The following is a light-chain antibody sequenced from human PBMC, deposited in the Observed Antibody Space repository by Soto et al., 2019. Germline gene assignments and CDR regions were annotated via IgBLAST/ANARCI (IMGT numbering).Light chain of an antibody. CDR2: EAS. Sequence: DIQMTQSPSTLSTSVGDRVTITCRASQSIGIYLAWYQQKPGKAPKLLIYEASNLESGVPSRFGGSGSGTEFTLTISSLQPDDFATYYCQQSNNYPWTFGQGTKVEIK. V-gene: IGKV1-5*03. J-gene: IGKJ1*01. CDR3: QQSNNYPWT. CDR1: QSIGIY.